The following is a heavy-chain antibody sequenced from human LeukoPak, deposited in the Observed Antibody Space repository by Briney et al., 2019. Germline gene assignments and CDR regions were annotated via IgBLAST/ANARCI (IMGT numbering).Heavy chain of an antibody. V-gene: IGHV4-59*12. Sequence: SETLSLTCTVSGGSISSYYWSWIRQPPGKGLEWIGYIYYSGSTNYNPSLKSRVTISVDTSKNQFSLKLSSVTAADTAVYYRARDEAAGDYWGQGTLVTVSS. CDR2: IYYSGST. D-gene: IGHD6-13*01. J-gene: IGHJ4*02. CDR1: GGSISSYY. CDR3: ARDEAAGDY.